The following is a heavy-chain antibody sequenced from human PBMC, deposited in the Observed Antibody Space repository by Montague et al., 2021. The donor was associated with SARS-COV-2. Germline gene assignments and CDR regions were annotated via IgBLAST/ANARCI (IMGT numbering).Heavy chain of an antibody. CDR3: ATLPSSFTIFGVVQGYYFDD. V-gene: IGHV4-39*01. D-gene: IGHD3-3*01. CDR2: KYYSGST. CDR1: GASISSRSYY. Sequence: SETLSLTCTVSGASISSRSYYWGWIRQPPGKGLEWIGFKYYSGSTYYNPTLKSRVTIPVDTSKNQLSLKLSSVTAADTAVYYCATLPSSFTIFGVVQGYYFDDWGQGTLVTVSS. J-gene: IGHJ4*02.